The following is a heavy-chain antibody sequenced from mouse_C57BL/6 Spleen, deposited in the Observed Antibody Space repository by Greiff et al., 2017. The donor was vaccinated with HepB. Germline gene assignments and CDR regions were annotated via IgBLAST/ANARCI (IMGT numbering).Heavy chain of an antibody. V-gene: IGHV2-9-1*01. Sequence: QVQLKESGPGLVAPSQSLSITCTVSGFSLTSYAISWVRQPPGKGLEWIGVIWTGGGTNYNSALKSRLSISRDNSKNQVFLKMNSLQTDDTARYYCTRIKYNGSSPNWYFDVWGTGTTVTVSS. CDR3: TRIKYNGSSPNWYFDV. CDR1: GFSLTSYA. CDR2: IWTGGGT. D-gene: IGHD1-1*01. J-gene: IGHJ1*03.